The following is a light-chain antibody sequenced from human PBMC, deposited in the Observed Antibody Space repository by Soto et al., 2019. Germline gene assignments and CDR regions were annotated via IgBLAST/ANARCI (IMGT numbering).Light chain of an antibody. CDR2: DLT. J-gene: IGLJ3*02. V-gene: IGLV2-11*01. Sequence: QSVLAQPRSVSGSPGQSVTLSCTGTSSDVGGYDFVSWYQQYPGKAPKLIIFDLTERTSGVPDRFSGSKSGNSASLTISGLQAEDEADYYCSSYAGSYILGVFGGGTKLTVL. CDR3: SSYAGSYILGV. CDR1: SSDVGGYDF.